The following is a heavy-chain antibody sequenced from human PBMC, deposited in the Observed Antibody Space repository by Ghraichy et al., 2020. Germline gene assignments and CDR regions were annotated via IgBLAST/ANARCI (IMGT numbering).Heavy chain of an antibody. Sequence: GGSLRLSCAASGFTFSSYWMSWVRQAPGKGLEWVANIKRDGSETFYVDSVKGRFTLSRDNAKNSLYLQMNSLRAEDTAIYYCARGDYNDSSGDWVDAFDIWGQGTMVTVSS. CDR1: GFTFSSYW. CDR3: ARGDYNDSSGDWVDAFDI. J-gene: IGHJ3*02. CDR2: IKRDGSET. D-gene: IGHD3-22*01. V-gene: IGHV3-7*04.